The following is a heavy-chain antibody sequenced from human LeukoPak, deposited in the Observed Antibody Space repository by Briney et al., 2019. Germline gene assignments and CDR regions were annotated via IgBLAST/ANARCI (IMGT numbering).Heavy chain of an antibody. Sequence: GGSLRLSCAASGFTFSNYWMHWVRQAPGKGLVWVSRINSDGSSTYYADSAKGRFTNSRDNSKNTVYLQMNSLRAEDTAVYYCAKVLSGSQDYWGQGTLVTVFS. D-gene: IGHD1-26*01. CDR3: AKVLSGSQDY. CDR2: INSDGSST. V-gene: IGHV3-74*01. CDR1: GFTFSNYW. J-gene: IGHJ4*02.